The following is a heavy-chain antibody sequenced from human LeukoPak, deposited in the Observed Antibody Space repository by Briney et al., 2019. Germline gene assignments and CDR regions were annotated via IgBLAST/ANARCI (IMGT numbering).Heavy chain of an antibody. D-gene: IGHD6-13*01. J-gene: IGHJ5*02. CDR3: ARALAADNWFDP. Sequence: GGSLRLSCAASGFTFSSYSMNWVRQAPGKGLEWVSSISSSSSYIYYADSVRGRFTISRDNAKNSLYLQMNSLSAEDTAVYYCARALAADNWFDPWGQGTLVTVSS. CDR2: ISSSSSYI. CDR1: GFTFSSYS. V-gene: IGHV3-21*01.